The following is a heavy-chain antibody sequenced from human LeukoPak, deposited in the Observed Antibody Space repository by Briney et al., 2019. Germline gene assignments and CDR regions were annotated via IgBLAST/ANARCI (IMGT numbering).Heavy chain of an antibody. J-gene: IGHJ4*02. CDR1: GFTFSSYG. CDR3: AREGPRGNSQFDY. D-gene: IGHD2/OR15-2a*01. V-gene: IGHV3-33*01. Sequence: GGSLRLSCAASGFTFSSYGMHWVRQAPGKGLEWVALIWYDGSNKYYTDSVKGRLTISRDNSKNTLYLQMSSLRAEDTAIYYCAREGPRGNSQFDYWGQGTLVTVSS. CDR2: IWYDGSNK.